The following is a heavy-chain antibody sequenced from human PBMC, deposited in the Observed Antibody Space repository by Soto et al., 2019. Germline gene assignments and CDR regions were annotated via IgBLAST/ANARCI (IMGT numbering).Heavy chain of an antibody. CDR3: ARGASAYSYRSPAFDL. CDR1: GYSFTSYW. Sequence: GESLKISCKGSGYSFTSYWIGWVRQMPGKGLEWMGIIYPGDSDARYSPSFQGQVTISADKSISTAYLQWSSLKASDTAMYYCARGASAYSYRSPAFDLWGQGTLVTVSS. V-gene: IGHV5-51*01. D-gene: IGHD5-18*01. J-gene: IGHJ4*02. CDR2: IYPGDSDA.